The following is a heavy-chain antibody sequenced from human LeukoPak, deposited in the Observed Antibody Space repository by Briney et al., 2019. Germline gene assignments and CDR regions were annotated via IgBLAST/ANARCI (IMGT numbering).Heavy chain of an antibody. CDR3: ARGRSTAAAGTKLRPLYYYYYMDV. D-gene: IGHD6-13*01. CDR2: ISSSRRTI. J-gene: IGHJ6*03. Sequence: GGSLRLSCAASGFTFSSYNINWVRQAPGKGLEWVSYISSSRRTISYADSVKGRFTISRDNAKNSLYLQMNSLRAEDTAVYYCARGRSTAAAGTKLRPLYYYYYMDVWGKGTTVTVSS. V-gene: IGHV3-48*01. CDR1: GFTFSSYN.